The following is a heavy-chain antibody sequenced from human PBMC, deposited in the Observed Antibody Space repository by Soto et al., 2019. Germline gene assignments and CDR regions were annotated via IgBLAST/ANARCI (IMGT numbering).Heavy chain of an antibody. D-gene: IGHD2-2*01. J-gene: IGHJ4*02. CDR1: GFTVSSNY. Sequence: GGSLRLSCAASGFTVSSNYMSWVRQAPGKGLEWISVIYSGGSAYYADSVKGRFTLSRDNSKNTLYLQMNSLRAEDTAVYYCARDRCVSTNCYYDYWGQGILVTVSS. CDR3: ARDRCVSTNCYYDY. CDR2: IYSGGSA. V-gene: IGHV3-53*01.